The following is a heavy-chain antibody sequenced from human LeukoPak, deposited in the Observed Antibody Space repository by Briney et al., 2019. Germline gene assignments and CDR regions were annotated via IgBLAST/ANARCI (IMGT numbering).Heavy chain of an antibody. D-gene: IGHD6-25*01. V-gene: IGHV4-4*02. J-gene: IGHJ4*02. CDR1: GGSISTNNW. CDR2: IYHSGST. CDR3: AKKRNAAPYYLDC. Sequence: PSETLSLTCAVSGGSISTNNWWSWVRQPPGKGLEWIGEIYHSGSTNYNPSLKSPVTISVDKSKNQFSLRLSSVTAADTAVYYCAKKRNAAPYYLDCWGQGTLVTVSS.